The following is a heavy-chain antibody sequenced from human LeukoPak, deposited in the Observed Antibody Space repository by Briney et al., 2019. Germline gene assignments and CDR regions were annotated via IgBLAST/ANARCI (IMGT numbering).Heavy chain of an antibody. V-gene: IGHV3-23*01. J-gene: IGHJ4*02. CDR2: ISVSGATT. CDR1: GFTFTNYV. CDR3: TSRKEYSTSSVYY. Sequence: GGSLRLSCSASGFTFTNYVMTWVRQAPGKGLEWISTISVSGATTYYADSVQGRFTISRDNSKNTLSLRMNNLRAEDSAIYYCTSRKEYSTSSVYYWGQGTLVTVSS. D-gene: IGHD6-6*01.